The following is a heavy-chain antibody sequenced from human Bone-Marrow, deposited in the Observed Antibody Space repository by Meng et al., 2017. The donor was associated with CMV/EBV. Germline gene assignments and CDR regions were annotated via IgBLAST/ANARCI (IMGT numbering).Heavy chain of an antibody. D-gene: IGHD5-18*01. CDR3: ARDRGYSYAHPDY. CDR1: GFTFSSYA. CDR2: LSYDGSNK. Sequence: GESLKISCAASGFTFSSYAMHWVRQAPGKGLEWVAVLSYDGSNKYYADSVKGRFTISRDNSKNTLYLQMNSLRAEDTAVYYCARDRGYSYAHPDYWGQGTLVTVSS. V-gene: IGHV3-30*04. J-gene: IGHJ4*02.